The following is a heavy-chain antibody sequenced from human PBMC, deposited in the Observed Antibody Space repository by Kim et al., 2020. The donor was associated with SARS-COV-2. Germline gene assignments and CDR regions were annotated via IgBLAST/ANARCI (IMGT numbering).Heavy chain of an antibody. CDR3: TTDLSVTRFDY. CDR2: IKSTLDGGTT. D-gene: IGHD4-17*01. Sequence: GGSLRLSCAASGFSFSNAWMTWVRQAPGKGLEWVGRIKSTLDGGTTDYAAPLKGRFTISRDDSKTTLYPQMNSLKTEDTAVYYCTTDLSVTRFDYWGQGT. V-gene: IGHV3-15*01. CDR1: GFSFSNAW. J-gene: IGHJ4*02.